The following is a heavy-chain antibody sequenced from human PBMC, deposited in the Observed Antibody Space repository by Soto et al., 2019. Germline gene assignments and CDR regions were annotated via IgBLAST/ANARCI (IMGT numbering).Heavy chain of an antibody. D-gene: IGHD6-13*01. Sequence: GGSLRLSCAASGFTFDDYAMHWVRQAPGKGLEWVSGISWNSGSIGYADSVRGRFTISRDNAKNSLYLQMNSLRAEDTALYYCAKDISGIAAAGTFEYWGQGTLVTVSS. J-gene: IGHJ4*02. CDR3: AKDISGIAAAGTFEY. CDR1: GFTFDDYA. V-gene: IGHV3-9*01. CDR2: ISWNSGSI.